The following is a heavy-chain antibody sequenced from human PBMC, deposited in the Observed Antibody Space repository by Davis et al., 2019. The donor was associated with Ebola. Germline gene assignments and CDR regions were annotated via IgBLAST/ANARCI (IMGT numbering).Heavy chain of an antibody. Sequence: SETLSLTCAVYGGSFSGYYWSWIRQPPGKGLEWIGEINHSGSTNYNPSLKSRVTISVDTSKNQVSLKLSSVTAADTAVYYCAREGYDSSGYPPPNWFDPWGQGTLVTVSS. D-gene: IGHD3-22*01. CDR3: AREGYDSSGYPPPNWFDP. J-gene: IGHJ5*02. CDR1: GGSFSGYY. V-gene: IGHV4-34*01. CDR2: INHSGST.